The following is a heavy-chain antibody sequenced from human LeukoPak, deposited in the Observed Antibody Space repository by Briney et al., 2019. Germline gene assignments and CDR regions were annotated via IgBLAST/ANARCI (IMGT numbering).Heavy chain of an antibody. D-gene: IGHD3-16*01. CDR1: GGSLSGHY. J-gene: IGHJ6*03. CDR2: INHSGST. V-gene: IGHV4-34*01. CDR3: ARVKDPGGYYYYYYMDV. Sequence: PSETLSLTCAVYGGSLSGHYWSWIRQPPGKGLERIGEINHSGSTNYNPSLKSRVTISLDTSKNQFSLKLSSVTAADTAVYYRARVKDPGGYYYYYYMDVWGKGTTVTVSS.